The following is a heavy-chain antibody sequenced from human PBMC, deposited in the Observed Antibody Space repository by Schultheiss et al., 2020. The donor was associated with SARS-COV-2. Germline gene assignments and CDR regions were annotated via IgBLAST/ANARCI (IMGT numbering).Heavy chain of an antibody. CDR2: IYYSGST. Sequence: SETLSLTCSVSGDSISDHFWNWIRQSPGKGLEWIGSIYYSGSTYYNPSLKSRVTISVDTSKNQFSLKLSSVTAADTAVYYCARDGYYYDSSGRYYYGMDVWGQGTTVTVSS. CDR3: ARDGYYYDSSGRYYYGMDV. D-gene: IGHD3-22*01. V-gene: IGHV4-59*11. J-gene: IGHJ6*02. CDR1: GDSISDHF.